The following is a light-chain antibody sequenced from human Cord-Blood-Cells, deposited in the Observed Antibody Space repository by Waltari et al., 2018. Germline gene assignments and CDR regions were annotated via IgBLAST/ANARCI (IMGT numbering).Light chain of an antibody. CDR2: EGS. CDR1: SSDVGRYNL. Sequence: QSALTQPASVSGSPGQSITISCNGTSSDVGRYNLVSWYQQHPGKAPKLMIYEGSKRPSGVSKRFAGSKSGNTASLTISGLQAEDEADYYCCSYAGSSTYVFGTGTKVTVL. V-gene: IGLV2-23*01. J-gene: IGLJ1*01. CDR3: CSYAGSSTYV.